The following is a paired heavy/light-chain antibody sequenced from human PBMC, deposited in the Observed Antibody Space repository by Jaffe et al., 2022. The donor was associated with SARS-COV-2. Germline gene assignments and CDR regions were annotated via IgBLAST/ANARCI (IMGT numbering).Light chain of an antibody. CDR3: GTWDSSLSVVV. V-gene: IGLV1-51*02. CDR2: ENN. CDR1: SSNIGNNY. J-gene: IGLJ2*01. Sequence: QSVLTQPPSVSAAPGQKVTISCSGSSSNIGNNYVSWYRQLPGTAPKLLIYENNKRPSGIPDRFSGSKSGTSATLGITGLQTGDEADYYCGTWDSSLSVVVFGGGTKLTVL.
Heavy chain of an antibody. V-gene: IGHV3-15*05. D-gene: IGHD3-10*01. CDR1: GLPFSNGW. CDR2: VKSKSDGGTT. CDR3: TVDGWVRGPSKFGY. J-gene: IGHJ4*02. Sequence: EVQLVQSGGGLVEPGGSLRLTCEVSGLPFSNGWLSWVRQPPGKGLEWVGRVKSKSDGGTTDYAAPVKGRFIISRDDSKNTLYLQMNSLKIEDTAVYYCTVDGWVRGPSKFGYWGQGTLVTVSS.